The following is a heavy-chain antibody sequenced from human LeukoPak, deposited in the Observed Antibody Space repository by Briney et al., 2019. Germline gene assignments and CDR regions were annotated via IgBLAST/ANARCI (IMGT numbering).Heavy chain of an antibody. CDR1: GFTFSRFW. CDR2: IKQDGSEK. CDR3: ARELVVTAIPNFDY. D-gene: IGHD2-21*02. V-gene: IGHV3-7*01. J-gene: IGHJ4*02. Sequence: GGSLRLSCAASGFTFSRFWMTWVRQAPGKGLEWVASIKQDGSEKYYVDSVKGRFTISRDNAKYSLYLQMNSLRAEDTALYYCARELVVTAIPNFDYWGQGTLVTVSS.